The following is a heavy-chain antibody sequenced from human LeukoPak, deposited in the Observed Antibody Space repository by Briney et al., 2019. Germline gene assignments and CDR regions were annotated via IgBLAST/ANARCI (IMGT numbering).Heavy chain of an antibody. Sequence: GGSLRLSCAASGFTFSSYAMHWVRQAPGKGLEWVAVISYDGSNKYYADSVKGRFTISRDNSKNTLYLQMISLRAEDTAVYYCARRGLGYCSSTSCYSYYYYYMDVWGKGTTVTVSS. V-gene: IGHV3-30*01. J-gene: IGHJ6*03. CDR3: ARRGLGYCSSTSCYSYYYYYMDV. CDR2: ISYDGSNK. CDR1: GFTFSSYA. D-gene: IGHD2-2*01.